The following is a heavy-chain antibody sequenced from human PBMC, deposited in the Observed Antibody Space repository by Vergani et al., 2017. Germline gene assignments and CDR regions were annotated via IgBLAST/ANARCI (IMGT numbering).Heavy chain of an antibody. CDR3: GEGIMVRGAIDY. CDR1: GFTFSSYG. CDR2: ISYDGSNK. D-gene: IGHD3-10*01. J-gene: IGHJ4*02. Sequence: QVQLVESGGGVVQPGRSLRLSCAASGFTFSSYGMHWVRLAPGKGLEWVAVISYDGSNKYYADSVKGRFTISRDNSKNTLYLQMNSLRAEDTAVYYCGEGIMVRGAIDYWGQGTLVTVSS. V-gene: IGHV3-30*03.